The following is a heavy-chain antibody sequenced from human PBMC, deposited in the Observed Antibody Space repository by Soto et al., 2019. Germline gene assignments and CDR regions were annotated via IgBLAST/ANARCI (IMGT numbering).Heavy chain of an antibody. D-gene: IGHD6-13*01. CDR3: AKLGGARRWYSDAFDI. V-gene: IGHV3-23*01. CDR2: ISGSGGST. J-gene: IGHJ3*02. CDR1: GFTFSSYA. Sequence: PGGSLRLSCAASGFTFSSYAMSWVRQAPGKGLEWVSAISGSGGSTYYADSVKGRFTISRDNSKNTLYLQMNSLRAEDTAVYYCAKLGGARRWYSDAFDIWGQGTMVTVSS.